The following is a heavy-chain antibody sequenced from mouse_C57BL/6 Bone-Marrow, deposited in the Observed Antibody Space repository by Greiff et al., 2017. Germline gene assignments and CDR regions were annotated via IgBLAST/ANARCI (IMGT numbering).Heavy chain of an antibody. CDR2: IHPNSGST. Sequence: QVHVKQPGAELVKPGASVKLSCKASGYTFTSYWMHWVKQRPGQGLEWIGMIHPNSGSTNSNEKFKSKATLTVDKSSSTAYMQLSSLTSEDSAIYYCARSSSSVYWYFDVWGTGTTVTVSS. D-gene: IGHD1-1*01. J-gene: IGHJ1*03. CDR3: ARSSSSVYWYFDV. V-gene: IGHV1-64*01. CDR1: GYTFTSYW.